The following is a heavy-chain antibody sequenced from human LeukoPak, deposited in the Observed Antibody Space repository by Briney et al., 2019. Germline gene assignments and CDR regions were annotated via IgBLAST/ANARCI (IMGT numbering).Heavy chain of an antibody. Sequence: ASVKVSCKASGYTFTNFGISWVRQAPGQGLEWMGWISAYNGNTNYAQRLQGRVTMTTDTSTSTAYMELRSLRSDDTAAYYCARDRDYGDYNTQDLFVYWGQGTLVIVSS. CDR2: ISAYNGNT. D-gene: IGHD4-17*01. J-gene: IGHJ4*02. CDR1: GYTFTNFG. V-gene: IGHV1-18*01. CDR3: ARDRDYGDYNTQDLFVY.